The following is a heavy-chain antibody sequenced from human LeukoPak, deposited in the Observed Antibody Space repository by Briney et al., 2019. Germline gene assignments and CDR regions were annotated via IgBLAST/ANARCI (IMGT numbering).Heavy chain of an antibody. CDR1: GFTFSSYA. CDR2: ISYDGSNK. Sequence: GGSPRLSCAASGFTFSSYAMHWVRQAPGKGLEWVAVISYDGSNKYYADSVKGRFTISRDNSKNTLYLQMNSLRAEDTAVYYCARVSGESRDYWGQGTLVTVSS. CDR3: ARVSGESRDY. V-gene: IGHV3-30-3*01. J-gene: IGHJ4*02. D-gene: IGHD2-15*01.